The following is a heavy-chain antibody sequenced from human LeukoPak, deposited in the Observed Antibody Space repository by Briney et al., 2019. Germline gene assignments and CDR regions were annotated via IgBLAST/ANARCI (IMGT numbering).Heavy chain of an antibody. CDR3: ARTGRALQNSGSYSY. V-gene: IGHV1-18*01. D-gene: IGHD3-10*01. J-gene: IGHJ4*02. CDR2: ISAYNGNT. Sequence: GASVKVSCKASGYTFTSYGISWVRQAPGQGLEWMGWISAYNGNTNYAQELQGRVTMTTDTSTSTAYMELRSLRSDDTAVYYCARTGRALQNSGSYSYWGQGTLVTVSS. CDR1: GYTFTSYG.